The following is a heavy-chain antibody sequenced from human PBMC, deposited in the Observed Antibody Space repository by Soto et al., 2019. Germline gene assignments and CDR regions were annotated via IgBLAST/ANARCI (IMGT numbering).Heavy chain of an antibody. J-gene: IGHJ6*03. D-gene: IGHD3-3*01. Sequence: SETLSLTCAVYGGSFSGYYWSWIRQPPGKGLEWIGEINHSGSTNYNPSLKSRVTISVDTSKNQFSLKLSSVTAADTAVYYCAREKGTIFGVAGSYYYYMDVWGKGTTVTVSS. CDR2: INHSGST. CDR3: AREKGTIFGVAGSYYYYMDV. V-gene: IGHV4-34*01. CDR1: GGSFSGYY.